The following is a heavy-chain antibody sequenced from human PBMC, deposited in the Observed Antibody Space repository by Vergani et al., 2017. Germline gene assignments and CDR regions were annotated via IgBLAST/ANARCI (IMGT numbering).Heavy chain of an antibody. CDR2: IYSGGSK. V-gene: IGHV3-66*02. CDR1: GFTVSSNY. CDR3: ARVGYCSGGSCDYYYYYGMDV. J-gene: IGHJ6*02. Sequence: EVQLVESGGGLVQPGGSLRLSCAASGFTVSSNYMSWVRQAPGKGLEWVSVIYSGGSKYYADSVKGRFTISRDNSKNTLYLQMNSLRAEDTAVYYCARVGYCSGGSCDYYYYYGMDVWGQGTTVTVSS. D-gene: IGHD2-15*01.